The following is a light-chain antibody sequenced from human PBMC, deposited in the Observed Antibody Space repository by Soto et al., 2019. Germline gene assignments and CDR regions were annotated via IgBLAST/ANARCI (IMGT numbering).Light chain of an antibody. CDR2: DDS. J-gene: IGLJ1*01. Sequence: SSALTQPPSMSVAPGQTARITCGGNNIGSKTVHWYQQKAGQAPVLVVYDDSDRPSGIPERFSGSNSGNTATLTIISVQAGDEADYYCQVWDVSTVHDVFGTGTKVTVL. V-gene: IGLV3-21*02. CDR3: QVWDVSTVHDV. CDR1: NIGSKT.